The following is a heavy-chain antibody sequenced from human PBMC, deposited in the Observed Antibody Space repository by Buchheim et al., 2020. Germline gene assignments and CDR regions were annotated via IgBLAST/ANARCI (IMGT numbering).Heavy chain of an antibody. CDR2: IWYDGSNK. Sequence: QVQLVESGGGVVQPGRSLRLSCAASGFTFSSYGMHWVRQAPGKGLERVAVIWYDGSNKYYADSVKGRFTISRDNSKNTLYLQMNSLRAEDTAVYYCARDSQYRGYYYMDVWGKGTT. V-gene: IGHV3-33*01. CDR1: GFTFSSYG. J-gene: IGHJ6*03. CDR3: ARDSQYRGYYYMDV. D-gene: IGHD2-2*01.